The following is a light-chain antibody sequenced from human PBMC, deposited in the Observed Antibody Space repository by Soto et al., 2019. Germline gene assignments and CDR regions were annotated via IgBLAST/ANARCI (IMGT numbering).Light chain of an antibody. J-gene: IGKJ1*01. Sequence: DIQMTQSPSSVSASVRDTVTITCRASEPISVWLAWYQQKPGKAPKLLIYAASSLQGGVPSRFSGSGSGTDFTLTISSLQPEDFATYYCQQANGFPRTFGQGTKVEIK. CDR3: QQANGFPRT. CDR1: EPISVW. CDR2: AAS. V-gene: IGKV1-12*01.